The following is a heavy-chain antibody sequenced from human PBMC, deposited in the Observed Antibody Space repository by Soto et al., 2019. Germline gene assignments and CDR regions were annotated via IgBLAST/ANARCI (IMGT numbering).Heavy chain of an antibody. D-gene: IGHD3-22*01. CDR1: GCTFRSYI. Sequence: GGSLRLSGAASGCTFRSYIMNWVLQLPGKGLGTVPYFSSSSSTIYYADSGKGRFTISRDNAKNALYLKRNILRDEATAVHYRATLVVAKTRNHFDIWGQGTLVTVSS. J-gene: IGHJ3*02. V-gene: IGHV3-48*02. CDR3: ATLVVAKTRNHFDI. CDR2: FSSSSSTI.